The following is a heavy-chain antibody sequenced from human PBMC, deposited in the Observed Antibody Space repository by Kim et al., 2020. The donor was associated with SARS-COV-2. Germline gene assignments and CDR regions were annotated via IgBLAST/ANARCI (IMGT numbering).Heavy chain of an antibody. V-gene: IGHV4-59*01. CDR1: GDSISYYY. CDR3: ARSAGRASLRQFDY. J-gene: IGHJ4*02. CDR2: IYYGGTT. Sequence: SETLSLTCSVSGDSISYYYCSWIRQRPGKGLEWIGYIYYGGTTNYNPSLRSRVSISVDTSKNEFSLELNSLTAAEPAIYYCARSAGRASLRQFDYWCQGTLVTVSS. D-gene: IGHD2-2*01.